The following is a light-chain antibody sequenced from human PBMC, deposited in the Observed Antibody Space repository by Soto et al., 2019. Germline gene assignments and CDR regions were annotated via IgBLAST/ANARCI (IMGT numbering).Light chain of an antibody. CDR2: AAS. J-gene: IGKJ4*01. CDR3: QKYGDAPLS. V-gene: IGKV1-27*01. CDR1: RGIGNY. Sequence: DIQMTQSPSSLSASVGDRVTITCRASRGIGNYLAWYQQKPGKVPSLLIYAASTLQSGVSSRFIGSRSGTDFTLTISSLQPGDVATYYCQKYGDAPLSCGGGTKVEI.